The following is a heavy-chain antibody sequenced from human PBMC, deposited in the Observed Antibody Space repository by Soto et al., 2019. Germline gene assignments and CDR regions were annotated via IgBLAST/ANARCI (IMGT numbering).Heavy chain of an antibody. CDR1: GYTFTSYA. CDR2: INAGNGNT. D-gene: IGHD3-16*01. J-gene: IGHJ3*02. V-gene: IGHV1-3*01. Sequence: QVQLVQSGAEVKKPGASVKVSCKASGYTFTSYAMHWVRQAPGQRLEWMGWINAGNGNTKYSQKFQGRVTITRDTAASTAYMELSSLRSEDTAVYYCARVPRTPTSVGGHAFDIWGQGTMVTVSS. CDR3: ARVPRTPTSVGGHAFDI.